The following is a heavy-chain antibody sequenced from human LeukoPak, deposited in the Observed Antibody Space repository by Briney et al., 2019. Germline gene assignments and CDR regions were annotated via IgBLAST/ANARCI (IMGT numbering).Heavy chain of an antibody. D-gene: IGHD4-11*01. CDR2: IYSGGST. J-gene: IGHJ4*02. V-gene: IGHV3-53*04. CDR1: GFTVSSNY. CDR3: ARGPESPPLQHYFDY. Sequence: GGSLRLSCAASGFTVSSNYMSWVRQAPGKGLEWVSVIYSGGSTYCADSVKGRFTISRHNSKNTLYLQMNSLRAEDTAVYYCARGPESPPLQHYFDYWGQGTLVTVSS.